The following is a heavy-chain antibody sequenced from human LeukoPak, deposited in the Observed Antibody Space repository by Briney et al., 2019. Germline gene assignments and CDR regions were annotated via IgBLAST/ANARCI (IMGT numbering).Heavy chain of an antibody. Sequence: PSETLSLTCTVSGGSISSSSYYWGWIRQPPGKGLEWIGSIYYSGSTYYNPSLKSRVTISVDTSKNQFSLKLSSVTAADTAVYYCARDSYGDGAFDYWGQGTLVTVSS. CDR2: IYYSGST. D-gene: IGHD4-17*01. CDR1: GGSISSSSYY. CDR3: ARDSYGDGAFDY. J-gene: IGHJ4*02. V-gene: IGHV4-39*07.